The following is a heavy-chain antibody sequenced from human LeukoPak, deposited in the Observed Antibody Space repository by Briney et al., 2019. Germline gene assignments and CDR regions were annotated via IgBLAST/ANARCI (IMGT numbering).Heavy chain of an antibody. CDR2: IIPIFGTA. Sequence: SVTVSCKASGGTFSSYAISWVRQAPGQGLEWMGGIIPIFGTANYAQKFQGRVTITADESTSTAYMELSSLRSEDTAVYYCARDRSSRWEYYYYGMDVWGQGTTVTVSS. CDR1: GGTFSSYA. J-gene: IGHJ6*02. CDR3: ARDRSSRWEYYYYGMDV. V-gene: IGHV1-69*13. D-gene: IGHD1-26*01.